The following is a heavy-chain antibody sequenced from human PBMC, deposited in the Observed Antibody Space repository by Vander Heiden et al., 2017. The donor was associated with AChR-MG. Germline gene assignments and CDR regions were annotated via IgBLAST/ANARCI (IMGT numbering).Heavy chain of an antibody. J-gene: IGHJ5*02. D-gene: IGHD3-22*01. Sequence: QVQLQESGPGLVKPSQTLSLTCTVPGGSISSGSYYWSWIRQPAGRGLEWSGRIYTSGSTNYNPSLKSRVTISVDTSKNQFSLKLSSVTAADTAVYYCARGHRSYDINWFDPWGQGTLVTVSS. CDR1: GGSISSGSYY. V-gene: IGHV4-61*02. CDR3: ARGHRSYDINWFDP. CDR2: IYTSGST.